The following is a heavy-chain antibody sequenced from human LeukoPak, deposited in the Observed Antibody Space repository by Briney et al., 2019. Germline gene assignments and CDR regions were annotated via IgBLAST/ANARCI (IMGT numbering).Heavy chain of an antibody. CDR2: INPNSGGT. Sequence: ASVKVSRKASGYTFTRYYMHWVRQAPGQGLEWMGRINPNSGGTNYAQKFQGRVTMTRDTSISTAYMELSRLRSDDTAVYYCARALGSYSSGWYQGPDFDYWGQGTLVTVSS. CDR1: GYTFTRYY. D-gene: IGHD6-19*01. J-gene: IGHJ4*02. CDR3: ARALGSYSSGWYQGPDFDY. V-gene: IGHV1-2*06.